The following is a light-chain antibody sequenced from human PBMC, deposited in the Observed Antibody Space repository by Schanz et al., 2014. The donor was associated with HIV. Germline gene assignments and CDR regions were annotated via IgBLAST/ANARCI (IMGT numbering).Light chain of an antibody. V-gene: IGKV3-20*01. J-gene: IGKJ1*01. CDR2: GAS. Sequence: EIVLTQSPGTLSLSPGQRATLSCRASQSVGSNYLAWYQQKPGQSPRLLIYGASSRATGIPDRFSGSGSGTDFTLTISRLEPEDFAVYYCQQCGSSPTFGQGTKVEIK. CDR1: QSVGSNY. CDR3: QQCGSSPT.